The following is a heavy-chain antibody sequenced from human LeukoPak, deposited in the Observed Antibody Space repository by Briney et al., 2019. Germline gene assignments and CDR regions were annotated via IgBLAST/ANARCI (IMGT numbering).Heavy chain of an antibody. D-gene: IGHD3-22*01. J-gene: IGHJ4*02. CDR1: GYTFTGYY. Sequence: ASVKVSCKASGYTFTGYYMHWVRQAPGQGLEWMGWINPNSGGTNYAQKFQGRVTMTRDTSISTAYMELSRLRSDDTAVYYCAKDMESAYDCSGYYSPFDSWAQGILVTVSS. CDR2: INPNSGGT. CDR3: AKDMESAYDCSGYYSPFDS. V-gene: IGHV1-2*02.